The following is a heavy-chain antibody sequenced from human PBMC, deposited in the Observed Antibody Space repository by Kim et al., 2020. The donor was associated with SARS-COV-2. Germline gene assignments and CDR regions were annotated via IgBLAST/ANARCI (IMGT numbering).Heavy chain of an antibody. V-gene: IGHV3-23*01. CDR3: VKMGPILPNNWFDP. Sequence: GGSLRLSCVASGFTFSSYAMSWVRQAPVKGLEWVSSISSSGTNTYYADSLTGRFTISRDNSKNTLFLQMSNLTAEDTAVYFCVKMGPILPNNWFDPWGQGTLVIVSS. CDR2: ISSSGTNT. D-gene: IGHD1-26*01. J-gene: IGHJ5*02. CDR1: GFTFSSYA.